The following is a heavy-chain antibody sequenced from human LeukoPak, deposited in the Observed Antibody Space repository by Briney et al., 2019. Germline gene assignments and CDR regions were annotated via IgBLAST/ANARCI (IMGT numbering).Heavy chain of an antibody. CDR1: GGTFSSYA. Sequence: VASVKVSCKASGGTFSSYAISWVRQAPGQGLEWMGGIIPILGTANYAQKFQGRVTITADESTSTAYMELSSLRSEDTAVYYCARVSSAAGYSYYYGMDVWGKGTTVTVSS. D-gene: IGHD6-13*01. CDR2: IIPILGTA. J-gene: IGHJ6*04. V-gene: IGHV1-69*13. CDR3: ARVSSAAGYSYYYGMDV.